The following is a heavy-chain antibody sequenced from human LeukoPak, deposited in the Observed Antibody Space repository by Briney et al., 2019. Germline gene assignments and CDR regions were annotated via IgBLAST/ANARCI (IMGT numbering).Heavy chain of an antibody. D-gene: IGHD2-2*01. V-gene: IGHV1-69*05. CDR3: ARGIVVVPAATHYYYYYMDV. CDR2: IIPIFGTA. CDR1: GGTFSSYA. Sequence: ASVKVSCKASGGTFSSYAISWVRQAPGQGLEWMGGIIPIFGTANYAQKFQGRVTITTDESTSTAYMELSSLRSEDTAVYCCARGIVVVPAATHYYYYYMDVWGKGTTVTVSS. J-gene: IGHJ6*03.